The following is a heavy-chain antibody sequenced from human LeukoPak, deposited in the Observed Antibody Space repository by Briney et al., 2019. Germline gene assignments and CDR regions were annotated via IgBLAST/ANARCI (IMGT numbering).Heavy chain of an antibody. D-gene: IGHD5-12*01. J-gene: IGHJ6*03. CDR3: ARQNHPMGYSYKYYMDV. CDR1: GYTFSSSE. V-gene: IGHV1-18*01. CDR2: ISPYSGRT. Sequence: ASVKVTCKASGYTFSSSEISWVRQAPGQGLEWIGWISPYSGRTTYGHKFQGRVTLTTDRPTSTAHMELRSLRSGDTAVYYCARQNHPMGYSYKYYMDVWGKGTTVTVSS.